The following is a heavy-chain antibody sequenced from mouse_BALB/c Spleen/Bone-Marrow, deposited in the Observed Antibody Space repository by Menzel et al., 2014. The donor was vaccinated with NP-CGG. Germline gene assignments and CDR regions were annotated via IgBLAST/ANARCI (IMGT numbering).Heavy chain of an antibody. CDR2: ISSGGSYT. Sequence: EVNVVESGGGLVKPGGSLKLSCAASGFTFSSFAMSWVRQTPEKRLEWVATISSGGSYTYYPDSVKGRFTISRDNAKSTLYLQMSSLRSEDTAMCYCARHSGSTSYYYTMDYWGQGTSVTVSS. D-gene: IGHD1-1*01. V-gene: IGHV5-9-3*01. CDR1: GFTFSSFA. CDR3: ARHSGSTSYYYTMDY. J-gene: IGHJ4*01.